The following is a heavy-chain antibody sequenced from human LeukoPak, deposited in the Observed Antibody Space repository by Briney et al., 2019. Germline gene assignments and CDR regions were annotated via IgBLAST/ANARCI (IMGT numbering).Heavy chain of an antibody. CDR2: ISGSGGST. V-gene: IGHV3-23*01. J-gene: IGHJ4*02. CDR3: ASITGYSSSFSFDY. D-gene: IGHD6-13*01. CDR1: GFTFSNYA. Sequence: GGSLRLSCAVSGFTFSNYAMSWVRQAPGKGLEWVSAISGSGGSTYYADSVKGRFTISRDNSKNTLYLQMNSLRAEDTAVYYCASITGYSSSFSFDYWGQGTLVTVSS.